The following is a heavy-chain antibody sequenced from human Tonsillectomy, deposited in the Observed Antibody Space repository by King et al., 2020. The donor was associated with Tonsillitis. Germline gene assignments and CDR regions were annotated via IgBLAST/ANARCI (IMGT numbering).Heavy chain of an antibody. Sequence: QLQESGPGLVKPSQTLSLTCTVSGGSISSGTYYWNWIRQPAGKRLEWMGRIYTSGNTNHNPSLKSRVTIPVDTSKNPFSLKLGSVTAADTAVYYWAREGRLGHYYYYYYMDVWGKGTTVTVSS. CDR1: GGSISSGTYY. CDR3: AREGRLGHYYYYYYMDV. J-gene: IGHJ6*03. D-gene: IGHD3-10*01. V-gene: IGHV4-61*02. CDR2: IYTSGNT.